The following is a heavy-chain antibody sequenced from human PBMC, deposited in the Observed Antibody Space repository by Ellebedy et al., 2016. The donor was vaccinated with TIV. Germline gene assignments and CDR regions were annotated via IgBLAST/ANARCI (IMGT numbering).Heavy chain of an antibody. Sequence: MPSETLSLTCTVSGGSINSGGYYWSWMRQYPGKGLEWIGYIYYSGSTYYNPSLKIRVTISADTSKNQFSLRLSSVNAADTAVYFCARGDSSSSRVYYWGQGTLVTVSP. CDR2: IYYSGST. CDR1: GGSINSGGYY. D-gene: IGHD6-6*01. J-gene: IGHJ4*02. V-gene: IGHV4-30-4*08. CDR3: ARGDSSSSRVYY.